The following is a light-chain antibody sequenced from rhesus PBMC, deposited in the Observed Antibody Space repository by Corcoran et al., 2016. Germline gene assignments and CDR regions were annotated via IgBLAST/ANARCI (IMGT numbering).Light chain of an antibody. CDR2: KAS. V-gene: IGKV1-74*01. J-gene: IGKJ3*01. CDR1: ENVNNY. Sequence: DIQMTQSPSSLSASVGDRVTITCRASENVNNYLNWYQQKPGKAPKLLIYKASTLQSWVPSRFRGSGAGTDYTITISSLQPEDVATYYCQHGYGTPFTFGPGTKLDIK. CDR3: QHGYGTPFT.